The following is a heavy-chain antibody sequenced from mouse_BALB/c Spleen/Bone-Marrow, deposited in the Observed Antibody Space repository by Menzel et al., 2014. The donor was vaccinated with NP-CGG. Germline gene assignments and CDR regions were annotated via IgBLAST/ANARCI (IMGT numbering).Heavy chain of an antibody. Sequence: EVQLQQSGTVLARPGASVKLSCKASGYSFTRYWMHWVKQRPGQGLEWIGAIYPGDSDTTFKQKFKDKAKLTAVTSASAAFMELSSLTNEDSAVYYCARGSYYDNHACFAYWGQGTLVTVSA. CDR2: IYPGDSDT. D-gene: IGHD2-1*01. V-gene: IGHV1-5*01. CDR1: GYSFTRYW. J-gene: IGHJ3*01. CDR3: ARGSYYDNHACFAY.